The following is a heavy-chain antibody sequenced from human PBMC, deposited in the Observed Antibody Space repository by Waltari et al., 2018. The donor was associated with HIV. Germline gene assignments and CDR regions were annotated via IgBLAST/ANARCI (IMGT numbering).Heavy chain of an antibody. D-gene: IGHD3-22*01. V-gene: IGHV1-69*13. Sequence: QVQLVQSGAEVKKPGSSVKVSCKASGGTFSSYAICWVRQAPGQGLEWLGGQIASFGTANDAPKFQGRVTVTADESTGTAYMELSRLRSEDTAGYYCARESGYDSSGHQGSDYWGQGTLVTVSS. J-gene: IGHJ4*02. CDR1: GGTFSSYA. CDR2: QIASFGTA. CDR3: ARESGYDSSGHQGSDY.